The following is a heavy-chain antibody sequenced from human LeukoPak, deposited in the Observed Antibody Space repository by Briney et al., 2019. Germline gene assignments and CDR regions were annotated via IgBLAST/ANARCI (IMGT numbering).Heavy chain of an antibody. D-gene: IGHD6-13*01. CDR1: GGSISSINYY. J-gene: IGHJ6*02. Sequence: SETLSLTCTVSGGSISSINYYWGWIRQPPGKGLEWIGSIYYSGSTNYNPSLKSRVTISVDKSKNQFSLKLSSVTAADTAVYYCARADIAAAQGGMDVWGQGTTVTVSS. V-gene: IGHV4-39*07. CDR3: ARADIAAAQGGMDV. CDR2: IYYSGST.